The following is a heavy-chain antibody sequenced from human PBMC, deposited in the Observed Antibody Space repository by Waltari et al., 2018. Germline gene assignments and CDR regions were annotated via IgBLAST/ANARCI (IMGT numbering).Heavy chain of an antibody. CDR2: IYHSGST. Sequence: QVQLQESGPGLVKPSETLSLTCAVSGSSISSGYYWGWIRQPPGKGLEWIGSIYHSGSTYYNPSLKSRVTISVDTSKNQFSLKLSSVTAADTAVYYCARDSDSSGYYPLDYWGQGTLVTVSS. CDR1: GSSISSGYY. D-gene: IGHD3-22*01. V-gene: IGHV4-38-2*02. J-gene: IGHJ4*02. CDR3: ARDSDSSGYYPLDY.